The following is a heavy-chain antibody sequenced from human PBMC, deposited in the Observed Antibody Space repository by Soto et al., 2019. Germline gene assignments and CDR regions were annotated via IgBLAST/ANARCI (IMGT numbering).Heavy chain of an antibody. CDR2: ISGSGGST. D-gene: IGHD1-26*01. J-gene: IGHJ4*02. CDR1: GFTFSSYA. Sequence: EVQLLESGGGLVQPGGSLRLSCAASGFTFSSYAMRWVRQAPVKGLEWVSAISGSGGSTYYADSVKGRFTISRDNSKITLYLQMNSLRAEDTAVYYWARRGSGSYYDYWGQGTLVTVSS. CDR3: ARRGSGSYYDY. V-gene: IGHV3-23*01.